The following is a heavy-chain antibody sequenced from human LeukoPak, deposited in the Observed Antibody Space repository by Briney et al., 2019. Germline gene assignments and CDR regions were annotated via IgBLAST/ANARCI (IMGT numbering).Heavy chain of an antibody. Sequence: PGGSLRLSCAASGFTYSSYGMHWVRQAPGKGLEWVAFIRYDGSNKYYADSVKGRFTISRDNSKNTLYLQMNSLRAEDTAVYYCAKGDYGGNSGLPHHPLDYWGQGTLVTVSS. CDR2: IRYDGSNK. J-gene: IGHJ4*02. V-gene: IGHV3-30*02. CDR3: AKGDYGGNSGLPHHPLDY. D-gene: IGHD4-23*01. CDR1: GFTYSSYG.